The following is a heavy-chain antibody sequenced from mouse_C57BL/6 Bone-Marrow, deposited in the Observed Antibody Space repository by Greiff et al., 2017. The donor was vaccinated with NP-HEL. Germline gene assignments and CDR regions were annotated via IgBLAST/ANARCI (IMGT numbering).Heavy chain of an antibody. J-gene: IGHJ2*01. D-gene: IGHD2-12*01. Sequence: QVQLQQPGAELVKPGASVKLSCKASGYTFTSYWMQWVKQRPGQGLEWIGEIDPSDSYTNYNQKFKGKATLTVDTSSSTAYMQLSSLTSEDSAVYYCAREGEYSLDYWGQGTTLTVSS. CDR3: AREGEYSLDY. CDR2: IDPSDSYT. CDR1: GYTFTSYW. V-gene: IGHV1-50*01.